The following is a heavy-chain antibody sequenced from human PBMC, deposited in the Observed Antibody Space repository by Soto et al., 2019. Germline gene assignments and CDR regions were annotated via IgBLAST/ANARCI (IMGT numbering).Heavy chain of an antibody. CDR1: GFSFRNHG. D-gene: IGHD4-17*01. J-gene: IGHJ4*02. Sequence: QVQLVESGGGVVQPGRSLRLSCAASGFSFRNHGIHWVRQAPGRWLEWVALISYDGTKDFYGNSVKGRFTVSRDNSKNSLYLQMNSLRVEDTGVYYCAALDYGDYGLDYWGQGTLVTVSS. CDR2: ISYDGTKD. CDR3: AALDYGDYGLDY. V-gene: IGHV3-30*03.